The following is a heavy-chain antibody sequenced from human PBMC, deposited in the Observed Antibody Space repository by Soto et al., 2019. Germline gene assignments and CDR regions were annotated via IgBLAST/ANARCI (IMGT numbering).Heavy chain of an antibody. Sequence: VASVKVSCKASGYTFTSYGISWVRQAPGQGLEWMGGIIPFFDTANYAQQFQGRVTITADESTSTAYMELSSLRSEDTAVYYCARHDCISSSCYYYYYYVMDVWGQGTTVTVSS. J-gene: IGHJ6*02. CDR1: GYTFTSYG. CDR3: ARHDCISSSCYYYYYYVMDV. V-gene: IGHV1-69*13. CDR2: IIPFFDTA. D-gene: IGHD2-2*01.